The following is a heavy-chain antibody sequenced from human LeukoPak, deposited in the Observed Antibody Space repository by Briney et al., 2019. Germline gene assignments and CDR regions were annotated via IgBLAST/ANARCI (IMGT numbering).Heavy chain of an antibody. CDR2: IYTSGST. D-gene: IGHD1-1*01. J-gene: IGHJ6*02. CDR1: GGSISSGSYY. CDR3: ARAGDGTPLYYYGMDV. Sequence: SETLSLTCTVSGGSISSGSYYWSWIRQPAGKGLEWVGRIYTSGSTNYNPSLKSRVTISVDTSKNQFSLKLSSVTAADTAVYYCARAGDGTPLYYYGMDVWGQGTTVTVSS. V-gene: IGHV4-61*02.